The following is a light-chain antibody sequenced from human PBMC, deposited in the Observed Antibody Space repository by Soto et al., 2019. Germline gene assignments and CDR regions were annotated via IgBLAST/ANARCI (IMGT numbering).Light chain of an antibody. CDR1: QSVNDNY. CDR2: GAS. V-gene: IGKV3-20*01. J-gene: IGKJ1*01. CDR3: QQYAVSPRT. Sequence: EIVLTQSPGTLSLSPRERATLSCRASQSVNDNYLAWYQHKPGQAPRLLIYGASSRAPGIPDRFSGSGSGTDFTLTISRLEPADFAIYYSQQYAVSPRTFGQGTHVEVK.